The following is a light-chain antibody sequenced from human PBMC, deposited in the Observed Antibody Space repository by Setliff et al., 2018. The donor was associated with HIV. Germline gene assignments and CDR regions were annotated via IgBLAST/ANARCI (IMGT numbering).Light chain of an antibody. Sequence: EVVLTQSPATLSVSPGERATLSCRASQSVSSNLAWYQQKPGQAPRLLIYGAPTRATGIPARFSGSGSGTEFTLTISSLQSEDFAVYYCQQYNTWPSFGQGTKVDIK. V-gene: IGKV3-15*01. CDR3: QQYNTWPS. CDR2: GAP. J-gene: IGKJ1*01. CDR1: QSVSSN.